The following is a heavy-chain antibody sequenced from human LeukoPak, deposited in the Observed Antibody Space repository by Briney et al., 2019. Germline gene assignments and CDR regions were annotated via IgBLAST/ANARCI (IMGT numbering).Heavy chain of an antibody. CDR1: GFSFNSYW. CDR2: IKQDGSEK. J-gene: IGHJ2*01. V-gene: IGHV3-7*04. CDR3: ARGTWNFDL. Sequence: GGSLRLSCAASGFSFNSYWMSWVRQAPGKGLEWVANIKQDGSEKYYVDSVKGRFTISRDNAKSALYLQMNSPRAEDTALYYCARGTWNFDLWGRGTLLSVSS.